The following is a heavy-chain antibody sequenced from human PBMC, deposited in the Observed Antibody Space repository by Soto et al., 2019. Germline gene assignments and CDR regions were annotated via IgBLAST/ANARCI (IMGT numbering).Heavy chain of an antibody. J-gene: IGHJ3*02. CDR2: IYWDDDK. CDR1: GFSLSTSGVG. Sequence: QITLKESGPTLAKPTQTLTLTCTFSGFSLSTSGVGVGWIRQPPGKALEWLALIYWDDDKRYSPSLKSRLTVTKDTSKNQVVLTMTNLDPVDTATYYCAHSQQHLAADAFDIWGQGTMVTVSS. D-gene: IGHD6-13*01. CDR3: AHSQQHLAADAFDI. V-gene: IGHV2-5*02.